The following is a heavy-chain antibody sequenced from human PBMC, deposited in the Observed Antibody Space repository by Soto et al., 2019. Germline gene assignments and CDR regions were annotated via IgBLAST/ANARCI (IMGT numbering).Heavy chain of an antibody. V-gene: IGHV1-18*01. CDR2: VSPYNGYT. CDR1: DNSFSTFD. CDR3: ARGGAVASAIDS. J-gene: IGHJ4*02. D-gene: IGHD6-19*01. Sequence: QVQLVQSGDEVKKPGDSVKVSCEASDNSFSTFDLSWVRQAPGQGLEWMGSVSPYNGYTDYAQNLQGRVTMTTDRDTSTAYLELRSLRSDDTAVYYCARGGAVASAIDSWGQGTLVTVSS.